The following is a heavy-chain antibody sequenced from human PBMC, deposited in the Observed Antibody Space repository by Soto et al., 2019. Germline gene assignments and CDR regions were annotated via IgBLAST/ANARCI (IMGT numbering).Heavy chain of an antibody. CDR3: ASVETQRYYYGMDV. Sequence: SLTCTVSGGSISSYYWNWIRQPPGKGLEWIGYISYSGSTNYNPSLKSRVTISVDTSKKQFSLKLSSVTAEDTAVYYCASVETQRYYYGMDVWGQGTTVTVSS. V-gene: IGHV4-59*01. CDR2: ISYSGST. D-gene: IGHD2-15*01. CDR1: GGSISSYY. J-gene: IGHJ6*02.